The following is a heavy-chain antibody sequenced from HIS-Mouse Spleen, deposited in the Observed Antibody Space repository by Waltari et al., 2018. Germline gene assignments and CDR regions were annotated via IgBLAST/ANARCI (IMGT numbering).Heavy chain of an antibody. V-gene: IGHV4-34*01. CDR2: INHREST. Sequence: QVQLQQWGAGLLKPSETLSLTCAVYGGSFSGYYWSWNRQPPGKGLEWIGEINHRESTNSNPSIKIRVTISVDTSKNQFSLKLSSVTAADTAVYYCARVQRGGYSYGFGYWGQGTLVTVSS. J-gene: IGHJ4*02. D-gene: IGHD5-18*01. CDR3: ARVQRGGYSYGFGY. CDR1: GGSFSGYY.